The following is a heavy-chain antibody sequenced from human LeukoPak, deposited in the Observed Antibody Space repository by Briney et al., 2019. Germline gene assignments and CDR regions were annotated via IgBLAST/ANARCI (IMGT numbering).Heavy chain of an antibody. V-gene: IGHV3-66*01. J-gene: IGHJ4*02. D-gene: IGHD3-9*01. CDR1: GFTVSSNY. CDR2: IYSGGST. CDR3: ARVYFDWPTSAYYFDY. Sequence: HPGGSLRLSCAASGFTVSSNYMSWVRQAPGKGLEWVSVIYSGGSTYYADSVKGRFTISRDNSKNTLYLQMNSLRAEDTAVYYCARVYFDWPTSAYYFDYWGQGTLVTVSS.